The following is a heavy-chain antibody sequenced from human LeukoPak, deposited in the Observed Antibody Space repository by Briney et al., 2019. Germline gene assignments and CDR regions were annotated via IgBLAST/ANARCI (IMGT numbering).Heavy chain of an antibody. CDR2: IYKSGST. D-gene: IGHD3-22*01. V-gene: IGHV4-4*07. CDR3: AREEYFQDSNGYSYYFHS. J-gene: IGHJ4*02. CDR1: GGSIGWDY. Sequence: RPSETLSLTCTVSGGSIGWDYWSWIRQSAGKGLEWIGRIYKSGSTNYNPSFRSRVTMSVDTSKNQFSPNVTSVTAADTAVYYCAREEYFQDSNGYSYYFHSWGQGSLVTVSS.